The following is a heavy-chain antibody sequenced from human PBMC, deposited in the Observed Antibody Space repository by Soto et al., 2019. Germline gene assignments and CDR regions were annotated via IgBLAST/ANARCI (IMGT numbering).Heavy chain of an antibody. J-gene: IGHJ4*02. CDR1: GGSISSYY. CDR2: IYYSGST. CDR3: ARGRGDTAMAWYY. V-gene: IGHV4-59*01. D-gene: IGHD5-18*01. Sequence: QVQLQESGPGLVKPSETLSLTCTVSGGSISSYYWSWIRQSPGTGLEWIGYIYYSGSTKYNPSLKSRVTISVDTSKNQFSLKLSSVTAADTAVYYCARGRGDTAMAWYYWGQGTLVTVSS.